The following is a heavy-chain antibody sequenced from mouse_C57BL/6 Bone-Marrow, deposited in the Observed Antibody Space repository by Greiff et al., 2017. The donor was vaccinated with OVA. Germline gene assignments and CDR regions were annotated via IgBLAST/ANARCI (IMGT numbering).Heavy chain of an antibody. Sequence: VMLVESGPGLVQPSQSLSITCTVSGFSLTSYGVHWVRQSPGKGLEWLGVIWSGGSTDYNAAFISRLSISKDNSKSQVFFKMNSLQADDTAIYYCASSSYGRFAYWGQGTLVTVSA. J-gene: IGHJ3*01. D-gene: IGHD1-1*01. V-gene: IGHV2-2*01. CDR2: IWSGGST. CDR3: ASSSYGRFAY. CDR1: GFSLTSYG.